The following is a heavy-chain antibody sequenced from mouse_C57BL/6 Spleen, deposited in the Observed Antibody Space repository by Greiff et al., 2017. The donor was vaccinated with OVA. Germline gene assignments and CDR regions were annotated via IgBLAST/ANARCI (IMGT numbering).Heavy chain of an antibody. J-gene: IGHJ2*01. CDR2: FYPGSGSI. Sequence: VQLQQSGAELVKPGASVKLSCKASGYTFTEYTIHWVKQRSGQGLEWIGWFYPGSGSIKYNENFKDKATLTADKSSSTVYMELSRLTSEDSVVSFCARDEAYYGSSAHYFDYWGEDTTLTESS. CDR3: ARDEAYYGSSAHYFDY. D-gene: IGHD1-1*01. CDR1: GYTFTEYT. V-gene: IGHV1-62-2*01.